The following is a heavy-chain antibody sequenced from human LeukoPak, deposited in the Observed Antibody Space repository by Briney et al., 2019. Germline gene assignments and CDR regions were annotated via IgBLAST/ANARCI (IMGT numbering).Heavy chain of an antibody. CDR2: IYSGGST. Sequence: GGSLRLSCAASGFTVSSNYMSWVRQAPGKGLEWVSVIYSGGSTYYADSVKGRFTISRDNSKNTLYLQMNSPRAEDTAVYYCASTGRAYYYGSGSPDYWGQGTLVTVSS. J-gene: IGHJ4*02. CDR1: GFTVSSNY. D-gene: IGHD3-10*01. CDR3: ASTGRAYYYGSGSPDY. V-gene: IGHV3-66*01.